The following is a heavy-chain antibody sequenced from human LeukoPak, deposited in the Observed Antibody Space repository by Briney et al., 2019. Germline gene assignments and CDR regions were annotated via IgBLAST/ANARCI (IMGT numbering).Heavy chain of an antibody. CDR3: ARDNNVWGSYRKFDP. CDR1: GGSIISYY. Sequence: NPSETLSLTCTVSGGSIISYYWSWLRQPAGKGLEWIGRIYTSGSTNYNPSLRSRVTMSVDTSKNQFSLNLSSVTAADTAVYYCARDNNVWGSYRKFDPWGQGTLVTVSS. D-gene: IGHD3-16*02. J-gene: IGHJ5*02. CDR2: IYTSGST. V-gene: IGHV4-4*07.